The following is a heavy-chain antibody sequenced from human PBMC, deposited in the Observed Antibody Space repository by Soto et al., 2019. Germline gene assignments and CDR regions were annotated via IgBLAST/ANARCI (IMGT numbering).Heavy chain of an antibody. J-gene: IGHJ6*02. D-gene: IGHD2-21*02. CDR3: ARDKTVVTPSGYYYYYGMDV. Sequence: TLSLTCAVSGYSISSGYYWGWIRQPPGKGLEWIGSIYHSGSTYYNPSLKSRVTISVDTSKNQFSLKLSSVTAADTAVYYCARDKTVVTPSGYYYYYGMDVWGQGTTVTVSS. CDR1: GYSISSGYY. CDR2: IYHSGST. V-gene: IGHV4-38-2*02.